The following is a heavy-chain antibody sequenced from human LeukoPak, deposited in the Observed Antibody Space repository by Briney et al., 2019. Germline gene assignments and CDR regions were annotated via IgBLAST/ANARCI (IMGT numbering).Heavy chain of an antibody. Sequence: KASETLSLTCTVSGYSISSGYFWGWIRQPPGKGLEWIGSIFHSGSTFYNPSLKSRATISVDTSKNQFSLKLSSVTAADTAVYYCARVKGTYYDKSYYYYGMDVWGQGTTVTVSS. D-gene: IGHD3-22*01. CDR1: GYSISSGYF. J-gene: IGHJ6*02. CDR2: IFHSGST. V-gene: IGHV4-38-2*02. CDR3: ARVKGTYYDKSYYYYGMDV.